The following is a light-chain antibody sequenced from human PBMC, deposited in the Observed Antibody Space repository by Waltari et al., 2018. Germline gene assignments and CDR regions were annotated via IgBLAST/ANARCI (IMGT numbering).Light chain of an antibody. CDR2: SNN. Sequence: QSVLTQPPSASGTPGQRVTISCSGSSSNIGGNPVSWYQQRPGTAPQLLIYSNNQRPSGVPDRFSGSKSGTSASLAISGLQSEDEADYSCAAWDDSLNGPIFGGGTKVTVL. CDR3: AAWDDSLNGPI. V-gene: IGLV1-44*01. CDR1: SSNIGGNP. J-gene: IGLJ2*01.